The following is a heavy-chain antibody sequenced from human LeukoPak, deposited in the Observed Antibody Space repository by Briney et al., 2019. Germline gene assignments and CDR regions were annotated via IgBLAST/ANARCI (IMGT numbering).Heavy chain of an antibody. D-gene: IGHD6-13*01. CDR3: ASTSDIAARLYYYYYYMDV. CDR2: INPNSGGT. J-gene: IGHJ6*03. V-gene: IGHV1-2*02. Sequence: ASVKVSCKASGYTFTSYGISWVRQAPGQGLEWMGWINPNSGGTNYAQKFQGRVTMTRDTSISTAYMELSRLRSDDTAVYYCASTSDIAARLYYYYYYMDVWGKGTTVTVSS. CDR1: GYTFTSYG.